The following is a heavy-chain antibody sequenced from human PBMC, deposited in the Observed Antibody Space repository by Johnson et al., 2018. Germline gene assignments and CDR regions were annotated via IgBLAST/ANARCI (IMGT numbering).Heavy chain of an antibody. Sequence: VQLVESGGALAQRGGSXRLSCAASGFTFSTYWMHWVRLVPGKGLVWVSRINSAGIRTDYADSVEGRFTISRDNARNTLYLQMNRLRAEDTAVYYCVREWDYYYGMDVWGQGTTVTVSS. CDR1: GFTFSTYW. V-gene: IGHV3-74*01. CDR2: INSAGIRT. J-gene: IGHJ6*02. CDR3: VREWDYYYGMDV.